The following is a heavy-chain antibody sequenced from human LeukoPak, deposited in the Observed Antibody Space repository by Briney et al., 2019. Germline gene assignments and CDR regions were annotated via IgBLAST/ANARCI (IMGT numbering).Heavy chain of an antibody. J-gene: IGHJ4*02. D-gene: IGHD2-2*01. V-gene: IGHV1-2*02. CDR3: ARGTFMGYFDY. Sequence: NFQGRVTMTRDTSISTAYMELSRLTSDDTAVYYCARGTFMGYFDYWGQGTLVTVSS.